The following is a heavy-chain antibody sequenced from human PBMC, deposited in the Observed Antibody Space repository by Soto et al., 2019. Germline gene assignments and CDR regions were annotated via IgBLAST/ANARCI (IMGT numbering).Heavy chain of an antibody. CDR1: GGSISSGGYY. D-gene: IGHD6-19*01. CDR2: IYYSGST. CDR3: ARARAGWPYNWFDP. Sequence: QVQLQESGPGLVRPSQTLSLTCTVSGGSISSGGYYWSWIRQHPGKGLEWIGYIYYSGSTYYNPSLKSRVTISVDTSKNQFSLKLSSVTAADTAVYYCARARAGWPYNWFDPWGQGTLVTVSS. J-gene: IGHJ5*02. V-gene: IGHV4-31*03.